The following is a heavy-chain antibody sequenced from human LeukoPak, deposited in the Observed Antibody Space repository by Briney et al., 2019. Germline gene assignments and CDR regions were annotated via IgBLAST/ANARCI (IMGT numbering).Heavy chain of an antibody. CDR2: INPNSGGT. CDR1: GYTFTGYY. CDR3: ARVGLLEVYAIDY. J-gene: IGHJ4*02. Sequence: ASVKVSCKASGYTFTGYYMHWVRQAPGQGLEWMGWINPNSGGTNYAQKFQGRVTMTRDTSISTAYMELSRLRSDDTAVYYCARVGLLEVYAIDYWGQGTLVTVSS. D-gene: IGHD2-8*01. V-gene: IGHV1-2*02.